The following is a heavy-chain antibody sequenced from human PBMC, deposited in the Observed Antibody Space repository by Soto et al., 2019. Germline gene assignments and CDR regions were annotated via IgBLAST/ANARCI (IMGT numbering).Heavy chain of an antibody. Sequence: SCAASGFTFSSYEMDWVRQAPGKGLEWVAHITSGGTTMYADSVKGRFTISRDNADNSLHLQMNSLRAEDTALYYCTKEKSAMYSGYDAFDIWGRGTMVTVSS. CDR3: TKEKSAMYSGYDAFDI. V-gene: IGHV3-48*03. CDR2: ITSGGTT. CDR1: GFTFSSYE. J-gene: IGHJ3*02. D-gene: IGHD5-12*01.